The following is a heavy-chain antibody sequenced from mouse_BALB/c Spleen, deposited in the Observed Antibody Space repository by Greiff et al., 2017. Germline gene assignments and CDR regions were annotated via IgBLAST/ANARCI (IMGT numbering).Heavy chain of an antibody. D-gene: IGHD2-4*01. V-gene: IGHV1-7*01. J-gene: IGHJ3*01. Sequence: QVQLQQSGAELAKPGASVKMSCKASGYTFTSYWMHWVKQRPGQGLEWIGYFNPSTGYTEYNQKFKDKATLTADKSSSTAYMQLSSLTSEDSAVYYCAIRDYDGAWFAYWGQGTLVTVSA. CDR2: FNPSTGYT. CDR3: AIRDYDGAWFAY. CDR1: GYTFTSYW.